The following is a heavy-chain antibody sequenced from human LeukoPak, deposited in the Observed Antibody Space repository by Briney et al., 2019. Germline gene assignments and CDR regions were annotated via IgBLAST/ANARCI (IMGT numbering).Heavy chain of an antibody. CDR2: INHSGST. CDR3: ARGHYPRVPSSFIRFNYYYGMDV. J-gene: IGHJ6*02. V-gene: IGHV4-34*01. Sequence: SETLSLTCAVYGGSFSGYYWSWIRQPPGKGLEWIGEINHSGSTNCNPSLKSRVTISVDTSKNQFSLKLSSVTAADTAVYYCARGHYPRVPSSFIRFNYYYGMDVWGQGTTVTVSS. D-gene: IGHD3-10*01. CDR1: GGSFSGYY.